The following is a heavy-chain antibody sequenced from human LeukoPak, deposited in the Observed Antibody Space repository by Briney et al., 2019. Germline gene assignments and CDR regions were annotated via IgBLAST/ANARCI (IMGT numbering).Heavy chain of an antibody. J-gene: IGHJ4*02. D-gene: IGHD3-22*01. Sequence: SETLSLTCTVSGGSISSSSYYWGWIRQPPGKGLEWIGSIYYSGSTYYNPSLKSQVTISVDTSKSQFSLNLSSVTAADTAVYYCARLYYDSSGYYQICYFDYWGQGTLVTVSS. CDR2: IYYSGST. CDR1: GGSISSSSYY. V-gene: IGHV4-39*01. CDR3: ARLYYDSSGYYQICYFDY.